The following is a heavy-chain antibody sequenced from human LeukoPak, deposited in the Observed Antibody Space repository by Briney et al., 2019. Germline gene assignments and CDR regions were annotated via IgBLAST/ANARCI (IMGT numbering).Heavy chain of an antibody. CDR1: GGSISDYF. CDR2: VYYIGKP. J-gene: IGHJ3*01. CDR3: ARRFRTGGDLHHDAYDV. D-gene: IGHD3-16*01. Sequence: SEALSLTCSVSGGSISDYFWGWIRQPPGKGLEWIGHVYYIGKPTCSPSLESRVSISVDTSKNQFSLELTSVTAADTAVYYCARRFRTGGDLHHDAYDVWGQGTVVTVSS. V-gene: IGHV4-59*12.